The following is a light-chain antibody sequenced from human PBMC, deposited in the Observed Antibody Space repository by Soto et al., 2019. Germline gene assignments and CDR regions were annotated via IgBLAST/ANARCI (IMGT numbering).Light chain of an antibody. CDR1: QSVSSN. J-gene: IGKJ3*01. CDR3: QQYNNWSFT. V-gene: IGKV3-15*01. CDR2: GAS. Sequence: EIVMTQSPATLSVSPGERATLSCRASQSVSSNLAWYQQKPGQAPRLLIYGASTKATGIPSRFSGCGSGTEFSRTISSLQTEDFAVYYCQQYNNWSFTFGPGTKVDIK.